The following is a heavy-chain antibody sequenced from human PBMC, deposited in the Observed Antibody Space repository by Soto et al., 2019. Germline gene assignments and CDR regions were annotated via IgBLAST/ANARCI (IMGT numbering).Heavy chain of an antibody. D-gene: IGHD2-15*01. Sequence: PSETLSLTCTVSGGSISSYYWSWIRQPPGKGLEWIGYIYYSGSTNYNPSLKSRVTISVDTSKNQFSLKLSSVTAADTAVYYCASFLVAAPTAPPYYYYMDVWGKGTTVTSP. CDR3: ASFLVAAPTAPPYYYYMDV. J-gene: IGHJ6*03. V-gene: IGHV4-59*08. CDR1: GGSISSYY. CDR2: IYYSGST.